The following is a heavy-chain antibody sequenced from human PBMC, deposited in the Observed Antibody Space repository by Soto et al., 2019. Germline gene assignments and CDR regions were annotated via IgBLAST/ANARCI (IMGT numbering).Heavy chain of an antibody. D-gene: IGHD4-17*01. CDR2: VYYSGTT. V-gene: IGHV4-61*01. CDR1: GGSVSNKTYY. Sequence: SETLSLTCSVSGGSVSNKTYYWSWIRQPPGKRLEWIGYVYYSGTTNYNPSLKSRVTVSVDLSKNQFSLRLSSVTTADTALYYCARTTAVPNTLRSRYFFDYWGQGTLVTVS. CDR3: ARTTAVPNTLRSRYFFDY. J-gene: IGHJ4*02.